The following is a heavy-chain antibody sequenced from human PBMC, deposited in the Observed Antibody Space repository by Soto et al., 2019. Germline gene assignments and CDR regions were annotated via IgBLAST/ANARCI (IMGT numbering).Heavy chain of an antibody. CDR1: GFNIDDSA. V-gene: IGHV3-9*01. D-gene: IGHD2-15*01. J-gene: IGHJ4*02. Sequence: EVQLVESGGGLVQTGRSLRLSCAASGFNIDDSAMHWVRQAPGKGLEWVAGISWNSGAMVYADSVKSRFTNSRDNAKNSLYLEMISLRPEHTALYYFAQARGWSESLDYWGQGTLVTASS. CDR3: AQARGWSESLDY. CDR2: ISWNSGAM.